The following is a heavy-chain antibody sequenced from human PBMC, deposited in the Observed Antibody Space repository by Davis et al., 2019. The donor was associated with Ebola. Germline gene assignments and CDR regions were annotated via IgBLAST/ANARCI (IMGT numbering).Heavy chain of an antibody. CDR1: GFTFSGSA. Sequence: GESLKISCAASGFTFSGSAMHWVRQASGKGLEWVGRIRSKANSYATGYAASMKGRFTISRDDSKNTAYLQMNSLKSEDTAVYYCAKDLGTSGILDYWGQGTLVTVSS. CDR3: AKDLGTSGILDY. V-gene: IGHV3-73*01. D-gene: IGHD1-1*01. J-gene: IGHJ4*02. CDR2: IRSKANSYAT.